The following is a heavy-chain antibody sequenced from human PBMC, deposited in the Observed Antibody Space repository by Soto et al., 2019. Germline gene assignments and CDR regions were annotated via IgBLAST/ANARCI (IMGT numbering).Heavy chain of an antibody. V-gene: IGHV3-33*01. CDR2: IWYDGSNK. CDR3: ARDLETYCGGDCYFDY. D-gene: IGHD2-21*02. CDR1: GFTFSSYG. Sequence: LRLSCAASGFTFSSYGMHWVRQAPGKGLEWVAVIWYDGSNKYYADSVKGRFTISRDNSKNTLYLQMNSLRAEDTAVYYCARDLETYCGGDCYFDYWGQGTLVTVSS. J-gene: IGHJ4*02.